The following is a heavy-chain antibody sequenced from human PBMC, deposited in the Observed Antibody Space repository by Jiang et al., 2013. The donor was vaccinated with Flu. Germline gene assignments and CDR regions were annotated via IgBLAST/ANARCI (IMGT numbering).Heavy chain of an antibody. D-gene: IGHD2-2*01. Sequence: IYYSGSTYYNPSLKSRVTISVDTSKNQFSLKLSSVTAADTAVYYCARGRGAALVVPAVQPAFDYWGQGTLVTVSS. CDR2: IYYSGST. CDR3: ARGRGAALVVPAVQPAFDY. J-gene: IGHJ4*02. V-gene: IGHV4-30-4*01.